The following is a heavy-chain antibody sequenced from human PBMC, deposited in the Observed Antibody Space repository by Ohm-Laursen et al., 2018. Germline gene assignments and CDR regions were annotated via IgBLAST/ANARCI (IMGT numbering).Heavy chain of an antibody. CDR2: INHSGST. J-gene: IGHJ4*02. D-gene: IGHD6-13*01. Sequence: SETLSLTWAVYGGSFSGYYRSWIRQPPGKGLEWIGEINHSGSTNYNPSLKSRVTISVDTSKNQFSLKLSSVTAADTAVYYCARTGSSGYFDYWGQGTLVTVSS. V-gene: IGHV4-34*01. CDR3: ARTGSSGYFDY. CDR1: GGSFSGYY.